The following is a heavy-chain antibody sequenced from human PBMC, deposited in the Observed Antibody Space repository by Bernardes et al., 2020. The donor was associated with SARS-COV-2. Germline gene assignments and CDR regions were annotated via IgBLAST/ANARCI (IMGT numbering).Heavy chain of an antibody. Sequence: GPTLVKPTQPLTLTCTFSGFSLSTTAVGVGWIRQTPGQALEWLALIYWDDDKRYSPSLKSRLTITKDTSKNQAVLTMTNMDPVDTATSYCTHARGTGNSPVFDYWGQGTLVTVSS. CDR2: IYWDDDK. V-gene: IGHV2-5*02. J-gene: IGHJ4*02. D-gene: IGHD2-8*02. CDR1: GFSLSTTAVG. CDR3: THARGTGNSPVFDY.